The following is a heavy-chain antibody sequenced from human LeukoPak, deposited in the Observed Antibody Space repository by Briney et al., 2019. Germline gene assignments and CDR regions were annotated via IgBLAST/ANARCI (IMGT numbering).Heavy chain of an antibody. D-gene: IGHD4-23*01. CDR3: AKIYRGSRPNWFDP. Sequence: GGSQRLSCAASGFTVSSYAMSWVRQAPGKGLEWVSAISGSGGSTYYADSVKGRFTISRDNSKNTLYLQMNSLRAEDTAVYYCAKIYRGSRPNWFDPWGQGTLVTVSS. J-gene: IGHJ5*02. CDR1: GFTVSSYA. V-gene: IGHV3-23*01. CDR2: ISGSGGST.